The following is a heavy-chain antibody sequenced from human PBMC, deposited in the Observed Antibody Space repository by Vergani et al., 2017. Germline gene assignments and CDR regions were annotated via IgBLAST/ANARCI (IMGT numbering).Heavy chain of an antibody. J-gene: IGHJ4*02. CDR3: AKRGVLQQSGPPYYFDY. Sequence: EVQLVESGGGLVKPGGSLRLSCAASGFTFSNAWMSWVRQAPGKGLEWVGRIKSKTDGGTTDYAAPVKGRFTISRDDSKNTLYLQMNSLRAEDTAVYYCAKRGVLQQSGPPYYFDYWGQGTLVTVSS. V-gene: IGHV3-15*01. CDR1: GFTFSNAW. CDR2: IKSKTDGGTT. D-gene: IGHD2-8*02.